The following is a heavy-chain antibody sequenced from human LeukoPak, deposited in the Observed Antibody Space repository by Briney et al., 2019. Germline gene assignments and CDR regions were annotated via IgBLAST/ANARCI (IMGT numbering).Heavy chain of an antibody. CDR3: ARTNYYDSSACQGAGTYYYVMDV. Sequence: GASVKVSCKAYGGTFSTYGISWVRQAPGQGLEWMGRIIPIFGTANYGQKFQGRVTITADTSTSTAYMELSSLRSEDTAVYYCARTNYYDSSACQGAGTYYYVMDVWGQGTTVTVSS. CDR2: IIPIFGTA. J-gene: IGHJ6*02. D-gene: IGHD3-22*01. CDR1: GGTFSTYG. V-gene: IGHV1-69*06.